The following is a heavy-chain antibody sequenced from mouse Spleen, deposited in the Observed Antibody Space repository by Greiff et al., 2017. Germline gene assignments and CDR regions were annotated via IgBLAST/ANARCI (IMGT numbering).Heavy chain of an antibody. CDR1: GFDIKDTY. CDR2: IDPANGNT. CDR3: ARELFFFAY. D-gene: IGHD4-1*01. J-gene: IGHJ3*01. Sequence: EVKVVESGAELVKPGASVKLSCTASGFDIKDTYMHWVKQRPEQGLEWIGMIDPANGNTKYDPKFQGKATLTADTSSNTAYLQLSSLTSEDTAVYYCARELFFFAYWGQGTLVTVSA. V-gene: IGHV14-3*02.